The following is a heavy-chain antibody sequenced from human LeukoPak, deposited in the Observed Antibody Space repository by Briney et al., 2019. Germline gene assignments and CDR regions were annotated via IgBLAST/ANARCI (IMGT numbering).Heavy chain of an antibody. J-gene: IGHJ4*02. Sequence: GGSLRLSCAASGFTFSSSGMHWVRQAPGKGLEWVAVISYDGSDKYYADSVKGRFTSSRHNSKNTLYLQMNSLRAEDTAVYYCAKDLSSGWALDYWGQGTLVTVSS. CDR2: ISYDGSDK. CDR1: GFTFSSSG. D-gene: IGHD6-19*01. V-gene: IGHV3-30*18. CDR3: AKDLSSGWALDY.